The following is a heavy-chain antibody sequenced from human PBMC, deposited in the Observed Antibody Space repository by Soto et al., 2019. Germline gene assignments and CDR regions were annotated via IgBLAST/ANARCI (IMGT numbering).Heavy chain of an antibody. D-gene: IGHD3-22*01. V-gene: IGHV1-18*01. J-gene: IGHJ6*02. CDR2: ISPKSGSI. CDR3: VKDRDSNSWPSRDV. CDR1: GYTFTRNG. Sequence: ASVKVSCKTSGYTFTRNGISWVRQTPGQGLEWMGWISPKSGSIKYAQKFQGRVIMTTDTSTSTAYMELRSLRSDDTAVYYCVKDRDSNSWPSRDVWGPGTTVTVSS.